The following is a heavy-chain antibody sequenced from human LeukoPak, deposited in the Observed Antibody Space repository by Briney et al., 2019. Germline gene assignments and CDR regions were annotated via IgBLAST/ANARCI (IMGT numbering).Heavy chain of an antibody. J-gene: IGHJ5*02. V-gene: IGHV1-69*01. CDR1: GGTFTSYA. CDR2: IIPIFGTA. D-gene: IGHD3-10*01. CDR3: ARTSLPGSGSLTWFDP. Sequence: GSSGKVSCKASGGTFTSYAISWVRQAPGQGLEWMGGIIPIFGTANYAQKFQGRVTITADESTSTAYMELSSLRSEDTAVYYCARTSLPGSGSLTWFDPWGQGTLVTVSS.